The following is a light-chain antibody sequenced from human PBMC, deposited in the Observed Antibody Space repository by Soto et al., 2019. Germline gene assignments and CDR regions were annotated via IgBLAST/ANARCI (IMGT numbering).Light chain of an antibody. CDR3: PSYDSSLSGLV. Sequence: QSVLTQPPSVSGAPGQRVTISCTGSSSNIGAGYDVHWYQQLPGTAPKLLIYGNSNRPSGVPDRFSGSKSGTSASLAITGLQAEDEADYYCPSYDSSLSGLVFGTGTKLTLL. CDR1: SSNIGAGYD. J-gene: IGLJ1*01. V-gene: IGLV1-40*01. CDR2: GNS.